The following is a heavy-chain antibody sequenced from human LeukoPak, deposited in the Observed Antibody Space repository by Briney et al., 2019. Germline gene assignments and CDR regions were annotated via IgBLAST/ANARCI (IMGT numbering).Heavy chain of an antibody. CDR1: GFTFGSYG. Sequence: PGRSLRLSCAASGFTFGSYGMHWVRQAPGKGLEWVAVISYDGSNKYYGDSVKGRFTISRDNSKNTLYLQMNSLRAEDTAVYYCARGRHGGYFLDPFDIWGQGTMVHVSS. V-gene: IGHV3-30*03. D-gene: IGHD3-22*01. CDR2: ISYDGSNK. CDR3: ARGRHGGYFLDPFDI. J-gene: IGHJ3*02.